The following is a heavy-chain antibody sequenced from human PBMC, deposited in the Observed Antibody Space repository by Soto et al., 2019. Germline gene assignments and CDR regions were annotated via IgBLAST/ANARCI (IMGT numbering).Heavy chain of an antibody. Sequence: EVQLVESGGGLVKPGGSLRLSCAASGFTFSNAWMNWVRQAPGKGLEWVGRIKSKPDDGTTEYAAPVKCRFTISRDDSTNTLYLQMNSLKSEVTAVYYCATESRYCSSWFYYYGMDVWGQGTRVTGS. CDR3: ATESRYCSSWFYYYGMDV. V-gene: IGHV3-15*07. D-gene: IGHD6-13*01. CDR2: IKSKPDDGTT. J-gene: IGHJ6*02. CDR1: GFTFSNAW.